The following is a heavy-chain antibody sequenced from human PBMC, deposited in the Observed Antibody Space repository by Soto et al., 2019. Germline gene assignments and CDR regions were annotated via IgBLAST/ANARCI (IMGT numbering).Heavy chain of an antibody. CDR3: ATRTVVSYFDL. CDR2: ISGSGGST. J-gene: IGHJ2*01. Sequence: EVQLLESGGGLVQPGGSLRLSCAASGFTFSSYAMNWVRQAPGKGLEWVSVISGSGGSTYYADAVKGRVTISRDNSKNTLYLQMHSLRAEDTSVYYCATRTVVSYFDLWCRVTLVTVSS. CDR1: GFTFSSYA. V-gene: IGHV3-23*01. D-gene: IGHD2-15*01.